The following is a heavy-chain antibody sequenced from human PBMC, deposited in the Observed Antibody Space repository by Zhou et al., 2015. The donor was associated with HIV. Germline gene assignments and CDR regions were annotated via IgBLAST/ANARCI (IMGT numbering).Heavy chain of an antibody. J-gene: IGHJ2*01. CDR2: IIPMSATV. CDR3: ARSPGGSDGYWYLMS. CDR1: GGTFSASG. Sequence: HVQLVQSGAEVKKPGSSVKVSCKASGGTFSASGISWVRQAPGQGPEWMGGIIPMSATVKTAQTFQGRVTISADESTSTVYLDLTSLTSEDTALYYCARSPGGSDGYWYLMSGAVARWSLSPQ. V-gene: IGHV1-69*12. D-gene: IGHD3-16*01.